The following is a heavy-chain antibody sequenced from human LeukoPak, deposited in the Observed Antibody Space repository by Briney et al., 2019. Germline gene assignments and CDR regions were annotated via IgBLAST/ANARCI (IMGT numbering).Heavy chain of an antibody. Sequence: GASVKVSCKASGYTFTSYYMHWVRQAPGQGLEWMGIINPSGGSTSYAQKFQGRVTMTRDTSTSTVYMEPSSLRSEDTAVYYCARDPSYYYDSSGYYYDYWGRGTLVTVSS. V-gene: IGHV1-46*01. CDR3: ARDPSYYYDSSGYYYDY. J-gene: IGHJ2*01. CDR2: INPSGGST. CDR1: GYTFTSYY. D-gene: IGHD3-22*01.